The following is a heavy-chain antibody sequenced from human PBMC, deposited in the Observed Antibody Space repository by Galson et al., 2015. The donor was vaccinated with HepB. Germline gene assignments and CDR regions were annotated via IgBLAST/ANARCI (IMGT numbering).Heavy chain of an antibody. Sequence: QSGAEVKKPGESLRISCKGSGYSFTSYWISWVRQMPGKGLEWMGRIDPSDSYTNYSPSFQGHVTISADKSISTAYLQWSSLKASDTAMYYCARRIAVAGYYYYYGMDVWGQGTTVTVSS. V-gene: IGHV5-10-1*01. CDR1: GYSFTSYW. J-gene: IGHJ6*02. CDR3: ARRIAVAGYYYYYGMDV. CDR2: IDPSDSYT. D-gene: IGHD6-19*01.